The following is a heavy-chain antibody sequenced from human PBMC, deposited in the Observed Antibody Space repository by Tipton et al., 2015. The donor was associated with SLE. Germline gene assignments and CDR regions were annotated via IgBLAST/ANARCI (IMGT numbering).Heavy chain of an antibody. CDR3: ARDPYYYDSSGSPHSY. CDR2: IYTSGTT. D-gene: IGHD3-22*01. J-gene: IGHJ4*02. CDR1: GGSISSYY. Sequence: LRLSCTVFGGSISSYYWNWIRQPAGKGLEWIGRIYTSGTTNFNPSLTSRVTMSVDTSKNQFSLKLSSVTAADTAVYYCARDPYYYDSSGSPHSYWGQGTLVTVSS. V-gene: IGHV4-4*07.